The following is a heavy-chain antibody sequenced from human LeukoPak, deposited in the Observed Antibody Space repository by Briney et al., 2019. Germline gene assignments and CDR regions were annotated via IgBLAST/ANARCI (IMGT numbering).Heavy chain of an antibody. V-gene: IGHV3-7*01. CDR2: IKPDGSEK. Sequence: PGGSLRLSCAASGFTFSSYCMSWVRQAPGKGLEWVANIKPDGSEKYYVDSVKGRFIISRDNSKNTLYLQMNSLRPEDTAVYYCARDGRGSYYFDYWGQRTLVTVSS. J-gene: IGHJ4*02. CDR1: GFTFSSYC. CDR3: ARDGRGSYYFDY. D-gene: IGHD1-26*01.